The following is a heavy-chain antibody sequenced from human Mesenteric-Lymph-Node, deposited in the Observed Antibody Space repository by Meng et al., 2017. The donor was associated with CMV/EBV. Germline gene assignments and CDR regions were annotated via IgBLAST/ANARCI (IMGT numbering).Heavy chain of an antibody. CDR1: GFTFDGYA. Sequence: GGSLRLSCAASGFTFDGYAMHWVRQAPGKGLEWVSGISWSSGSIDYADSVKGRFTISRDNAKNSLYLQMNSLRAEDTALYYCAKGELSGTPDINCYYGMDVWGQGTTVTVSS. J-gene: IGHJ6*02. V-gene: IGHV3-9*01. D-gene: IGHD1-26*01. CDR3: AKGELSGTPDINCYYGMDV. CDR2: ISWSSGSI.